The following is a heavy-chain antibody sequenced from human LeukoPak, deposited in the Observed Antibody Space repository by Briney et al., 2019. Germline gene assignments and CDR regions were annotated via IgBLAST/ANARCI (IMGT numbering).Heavy chain of an antibody. CDR3: ARSRPAPKEFDH. J-gene: IGHJ4*02. V-gene: IGHV4-4*09. D-gene: IGHD2-2*01. CDR2: IYTRGTT. CDR1: DDSISDYY. Sequence: SETLSLTCTVSDDSISDYYWSRIRQPPGKGLEWIGYIYTRGTTNYNPSLKSRVTMSADTSKNQFSLTLDSVTAADTAVYYCARSRPAPKEFDHWGQGTLVTVSS.